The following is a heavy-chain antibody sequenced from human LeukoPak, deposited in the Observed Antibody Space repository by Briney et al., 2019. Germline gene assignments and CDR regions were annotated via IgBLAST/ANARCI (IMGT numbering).Heavy chain of an antibody. CDR3: ARASPTYYYDSSGYYQKGRGHLGVADY. D-gene: IGHD3-22*01. Sequence: PSETLSLTCTVSGGSISSYYWSWIRQPPGKGLEWIGYIYYSGSTNYNPSLKSRVTISVDTSKNQFSLKLSSVTAADTAVYYCARASPTYYYDSSGYYQKGRGHLGVADYWGQGTLVTVSS. CDR1: GGSISSYY. CDR2: IYYSGST. J-gene: IGHJ4*02. V-gene: IGHV4-59*01.